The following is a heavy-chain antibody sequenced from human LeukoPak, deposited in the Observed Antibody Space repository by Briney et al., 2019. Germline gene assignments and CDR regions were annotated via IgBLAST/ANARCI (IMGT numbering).Heavy chain of an antibody. CDR1: GFTFSRYW. J-gene: IGHJ3*02. Sequence: PGGSLRLSCAASGFTFSRYWMSWVRQAPGKGLEGVAHIKQDGSEKYYVDSVKGRFTISRDNAKNSLYLQMNSLRAEDTAVYYCATIDYGAFDIWGQGTMVTVSS. D-gene: IGHD4-17*01. CDR2: IKQDGSEK. V-gene: IGHV3-7*01. CDR3: ATIDYGAFDI.